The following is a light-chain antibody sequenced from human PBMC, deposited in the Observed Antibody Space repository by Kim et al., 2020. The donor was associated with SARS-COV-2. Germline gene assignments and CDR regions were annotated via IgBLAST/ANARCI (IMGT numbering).Light chain of an antibody. CDR2: QDT. CDR1: KLEDRN. CDR3: QAWASNTAV. Sequence: SYELTQPPSVSVFPGQTATITCSGDKLEDRNVCWFQQKPGQSPLLVISQDTKRPSGIPERFSGSNFWNTATLTISGTQATDEADYFCQAWASNTAVFGGG. V-gene: IGLV3-1*01. J-gene: IGLJ2*01.